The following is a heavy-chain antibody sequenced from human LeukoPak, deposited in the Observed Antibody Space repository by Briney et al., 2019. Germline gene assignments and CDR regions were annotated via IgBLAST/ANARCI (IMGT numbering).Heavy chain of an antibody. CDR3: ARQGSGALRSPPLGGLSSVDY. D-gene: IGHD3-16*02. CDR2: IYYSGST. J-gene: IGHJ4*02. V-gene: IGHV4-39*01. CDR1: GDSISSSSYF. Sequence: PSETLSLTCTVSGDSISSSSYFWGWIRQPPGKGLEWVGSIYYSGSTYYNSSLKSRVTISVDTSKNQFSLKLSSVTAADTAVYYCARQGSGALRSPPLGGLSSVDYWGQGTLVTVSS.